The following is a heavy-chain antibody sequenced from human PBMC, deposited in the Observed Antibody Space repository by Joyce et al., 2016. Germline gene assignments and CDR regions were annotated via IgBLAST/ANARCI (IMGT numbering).Heavy chain of an antibody. Sequence: GESGGGLVRPGGSLRLSCTVSGFSFSDHYTDWVRQAPGKGLEWVGRARNKAKSFSTDYAASVKGRFIISRDDSKNSVYLQMNSLKSEDTAVYYCARVNTTDRGYAFDIWGQGTMVTVSS. CDR1: GFSFSDHY. CDR3: ARVNTTDRGYAFDI. CDR2: ARNKAKSFST. J-gene: IGHJ3*02. D-gene: IGHD3-10*01. V-gene: IGHV3-72*01.